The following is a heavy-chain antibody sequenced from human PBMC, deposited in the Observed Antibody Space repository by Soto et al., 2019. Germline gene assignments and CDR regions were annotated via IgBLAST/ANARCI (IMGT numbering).Heavy chain of an antibody. J-gene: IGHJ4*02. Sequence: SETLSLTCAVYGGSFSGYYWSWIRQPPGEGLEWIGEINHSGSTNYNPSLKSRVTISVDTSKNQFSLKLSSVTAADTAVYYCARDRFGYSSSWYDYWGQGTLVTVSS. V-gene: IGHV4-34*01. CDR3: ARDRFGYSSSWYDY. CDR2: INHSGST. D-gene: IGHD6-13*01. CDR1: GGSFSGYY.